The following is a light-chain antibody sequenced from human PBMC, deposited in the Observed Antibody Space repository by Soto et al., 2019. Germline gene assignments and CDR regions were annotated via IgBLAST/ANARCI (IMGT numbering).Light chain of an antibody. CDR2: RTS. J-gene: IGKJ4*01. CDR1: QSISSN. V-gene: IGKV3-15*01. CDR3: QQYNNWPLAT. Sequence: EIVMNQSPATLSVSPGERATLSCRASQSISSNLAWYQQKPGQAPRLLMFRTSSRATGFPARFSGSGSGTEFNLTISSLQSEDFGVYYCQQYNNWPLATFGGVSKVDIK.